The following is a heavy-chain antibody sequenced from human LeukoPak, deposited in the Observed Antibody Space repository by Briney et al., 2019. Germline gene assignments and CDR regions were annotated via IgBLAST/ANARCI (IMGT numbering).Heavy chain of an antibody. Sequence: GGSLRLSCAVSGITLSNYGMSWVRQAPGKGLEWVAGISGSGAGTNYADSVKGRFTISRDNPKNTLYLQMNGLRAEDTAVYFCAKRGVVIRVILVGFHKEAYYFDSWGQGALVTVSS. D-gene: IGHD3-22*01. CDR1: GITLSNYG. J-gene: IGHJ4*02. CDR3: AKRGVVIRVILVGFHKEAYYFDS. V-gene: IGHV3-23*01. CDR2: ISGSGAGT.